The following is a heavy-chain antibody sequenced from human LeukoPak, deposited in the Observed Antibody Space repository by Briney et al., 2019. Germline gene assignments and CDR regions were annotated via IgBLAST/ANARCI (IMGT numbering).Heavy chain of an antibody. J-gene: IGHJ4*02. Sequence: ASVKVSCKASGYTFTSYYMHWVRQAPGQGLEWMGIINPSGGSTSYAQKFQGRVTMTRDTSTSTVYMELSSLRSEDTAVYYCARRHNDDSGYDSTHFDYWGQGTLVTVSS. CDR1: GYTFTSYY. CDR3: ARRHNDDSGYDSTHFDY. D-gene: IGHD5-12*01. V-gene: IGHV1-46*01. CDR2: INPSGGST.